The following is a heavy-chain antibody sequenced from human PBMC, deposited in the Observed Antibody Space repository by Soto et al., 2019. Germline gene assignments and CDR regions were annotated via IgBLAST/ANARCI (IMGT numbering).Heavy chain of an antibody. D-gene: IGHD3-10*01. J-gene: IGHJ5*02. CDR1: GYTFTDHY. CDR3: AWGTGSSWFDT. CDR2: INVKNGDT. V-gene: IGHV1-2*02. Sequence: VQLVQSGAEVKRPGASVKVSCKTSGYTFTDHYIHWVRQAPGQGLEWMGWINVKNGDTKYAQRFQDSVIMTRDTSIATTHLEMTRLTSDDTAVYHCAWGTGSSWFDTWGQGTQVTVSS.